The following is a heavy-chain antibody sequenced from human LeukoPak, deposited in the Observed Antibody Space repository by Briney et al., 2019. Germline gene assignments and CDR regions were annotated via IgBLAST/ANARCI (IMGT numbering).Heavy chain of an antibody. Sequence: PSQTLSLTCTVSGGSISGGDYYWSWIRQPPGKGLEWIGYIYYSGSTYYNPSLKSRVTISVDTSKNQFSLKLSSVTAADTAVYYCARESSESGRYFDLWGRGTLVTVSS. V-gene: IGHV4-30-4*01. D-gene: IGHD3-10*01. CDR3: ARESSESGRYFDL. J-gene: IGHJ2*01. CDR1: GGSISGGDYY. CDR2: IYYSGST.